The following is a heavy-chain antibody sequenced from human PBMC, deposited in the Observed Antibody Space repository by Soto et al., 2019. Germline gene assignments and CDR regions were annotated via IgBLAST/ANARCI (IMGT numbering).Heavy chain of an antibody. CDR2: IGAGGDT. CDR1: GFTFMNYA. CDR3: AMEGVTARFAS. V-gene: IGHV3-23*01. D-gene: IGHD6-6*01. Sequence: EVHLLESGGGLVQPGGSLRLSCAASGFTFMNYAMAWVRQAPGKGLEYVSAIGAGGDTFYADSVRGRFTISRDNSKRTLYLQMDSLRAEDTAVYSCAMEGVTARFASWGQGTLVTVSS. J-gene: IGHJ4*02.